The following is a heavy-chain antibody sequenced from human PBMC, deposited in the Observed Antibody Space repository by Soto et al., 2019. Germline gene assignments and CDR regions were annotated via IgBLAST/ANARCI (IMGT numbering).Heavy chain of an antibody. V-gene: IGHV3-30*18. J-gene: IGHJ4*02. CDR1: GFTFSSYG. CDR2: ISYDGSNK. CDR3: AKNGAQDILTGYSFDY. Sequence: QVQLVESGGGVVQPGRSLRLSCAASGFTFSSYGMHWVRQAPGKGLEWVAVISYDGSNKYYADSVKGRFTISRDNSQNTLYLQMNSLRAEDTAVYYCAKNGAQDILTGYSFDYWGQGTLVTVSS. D-gene: IGHD3-9*01.